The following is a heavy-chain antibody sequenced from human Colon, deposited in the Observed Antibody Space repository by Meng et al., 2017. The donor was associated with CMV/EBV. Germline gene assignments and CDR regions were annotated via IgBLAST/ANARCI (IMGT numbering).Heavy chain of an antibody. D-gene: IGHD2-2*01. CDR3: AREICSGTFCYFYFGMDV. CDR2: ISSSTSDI. CDR1: GFTFSGYG. V-gene: IGHV3-21*01. J-gene: IGHJ6*02. Sequence: GESLKISCAASGFTFSGYGMYWVRQAPGKGLEWVSSISSSTSDIYYAESVKGRFTISRDNVKNSLYLQMNSLTAEDTATYYCAREICSGTFCYFYFGMDVWGQGTTVTVSS.